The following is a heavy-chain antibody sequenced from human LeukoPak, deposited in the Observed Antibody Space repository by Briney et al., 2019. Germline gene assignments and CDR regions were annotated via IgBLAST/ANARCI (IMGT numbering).Heavy chain of an antibody. CDR2: IRYDGSNK. J-gene: IGHJ4*02. D-gene: IGHD3-10*01. CDR1: GFTFSSYG. V-gene: IGHV3-30*02. CDR3: AKERYDYWDY. Sequence: AGGSLRLSCAASGFTFSSYGMHWVRQAPGKGLEWVAFIRYDGSNKYYADSVKGRFTISRDNSKNTLYLQMNSLRAEDTAVYYCAKERYDYWDYWGQGTLVTVSS.